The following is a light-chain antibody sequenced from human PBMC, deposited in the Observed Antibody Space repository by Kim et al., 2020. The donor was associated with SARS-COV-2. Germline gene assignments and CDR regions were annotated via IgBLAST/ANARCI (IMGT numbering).Light chain of an antibody. CDR2: GTS. V-gene: IGKV3-20*01. CDR3: QQYGTSPLT. J-gene: IGKJ4*01. CDR1: QNDRSSY. Sequence: LAQGGRANLSCRAGQNDRSSYLAWYQEKPGQAPRLLIYGTSRRATGISERFSGSGSGTDFTLTISRLEPEDFAVYYCQQYGTSPLTFGGGTKLEI.